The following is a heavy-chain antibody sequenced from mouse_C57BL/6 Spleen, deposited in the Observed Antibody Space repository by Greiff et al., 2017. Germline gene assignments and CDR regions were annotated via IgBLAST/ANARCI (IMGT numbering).Heavy chain of an antibody. V-gene: IGHV1-15*01. D-gene: IGHD1-3*01. CDR1: GYTFTDYE. CDR2: IDPETGGT. CDR3: TRGVDPAWFAY. Sequence: QVQLQQSGAELVRPGASVTLSCKASGYTFTDYEMHWVKQTPVHGLEWIGAIDPETGGTAYNQKFKGKAILTADKSSSTAYMELRSLTSEDSAVYYCTRGVDPAWFAYWGQGTLVTVSA. J-gene: IGHJ3*01.